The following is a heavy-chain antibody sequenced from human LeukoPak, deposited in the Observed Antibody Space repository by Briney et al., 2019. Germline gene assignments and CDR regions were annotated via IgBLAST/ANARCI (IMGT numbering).Heavy chain of an antibody. J-gene: IGHJ5*02. Sequence: SETLSLTCAVYGGSFSGYYWSWIRQPPGKGLEWIGEINHSGSTNYNPSLKSRVTISVDTSKNQFSLKLISVTAADTAVYYCARRRAGRDWFDPWGQRTLVTVSS. CDR2: INHSGST. D-gene: IGHD6-19*01. CDR3: ARRRAGRDWFDP. CDR1: GGSFSGYY. V-gene: IGHV4-34*01.